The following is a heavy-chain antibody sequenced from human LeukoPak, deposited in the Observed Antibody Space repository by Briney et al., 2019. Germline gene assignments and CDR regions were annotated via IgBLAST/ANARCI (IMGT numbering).Heavy chain of an antibody. D-gene: IGHD1-20*01. J-gene: IGHJ3*02. V-gene: IGHV3-30*18. CDR3: AKGYNWNDGYAFDI. Sequence: SGGSLRLSCAASGFTFSTYWMTWVRQAPGKGLEWVAVISYDGSNKYYADSVKGRFTISRDNSKNTLYLQMNSLRAEDTAVYYCAKGYNWNDGYAFDIWGQGTMVTVSS. CDR1: GFTFSTYW. CDR2: ISYDGSNK.